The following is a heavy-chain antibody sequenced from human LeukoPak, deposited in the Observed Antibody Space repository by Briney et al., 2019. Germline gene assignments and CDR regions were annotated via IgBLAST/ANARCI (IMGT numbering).Heavy chain of an antibody. D-gene: IGHD4-17*01. CDR3: ASSYGDYLAFDI. CDR2: IYYSGST. Sequence: SETLSLTCAVSGGSISSSNWWSWVRQPPGKGLEWIGEIYYSGSTNYNPSLKSRVTISVDKSKNQFSLKLSSVTAADTAVYYCASSYGDYLAFDIWGQGTMVTVSS. J-gene: IGHJ3*02. CDR1: GGSISSSNW. V-gene: IGHV4-4*02.